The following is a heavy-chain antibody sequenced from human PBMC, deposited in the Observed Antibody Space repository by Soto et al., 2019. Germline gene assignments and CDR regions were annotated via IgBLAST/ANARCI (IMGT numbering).Heavy chain of an antibody. J-gene: IGHJ6*02. CDR1: GGSFIGFY. CDR3: ARETSQNVYSHYGMDV. Sequence: SETLSLTCAIYGGSFIGFYCSCTRHPPWKGLEWIGEINDSGTTNYNPSLKSRVTISADTSKTHFSLRLTSVTAADTAVYYCARETSQNVYSHYGMDVWGQGTTVTVSS. CDR2: INDSGTT. V-gene: IGHV4-34*01.